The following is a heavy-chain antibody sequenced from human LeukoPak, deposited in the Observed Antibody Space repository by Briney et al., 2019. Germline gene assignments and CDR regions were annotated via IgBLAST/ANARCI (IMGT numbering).Heavy chain of an antibody. CDR3: ARDTTPTGGDAFDI. J-gene: IGHJ3*02. D-gene: IGHD1-14*01. V-gene: IGHV4-61*01. CDR2: IYDSGST. Sequence: KPSGTRSPTCTVTGGPVSSGSYYGSWIRQPPGKGLEWIGYIYDSGSTTYNPSLKSRVTISVDTSKNQFSLKLSSVTAADTAVYYCARDTTPTGGDAFDIWGQGTMVTVSS. CDR1: GGPVSSGSYY.